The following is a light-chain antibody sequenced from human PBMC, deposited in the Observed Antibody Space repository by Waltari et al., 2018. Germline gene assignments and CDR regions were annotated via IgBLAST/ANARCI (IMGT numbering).Light chain of an antibody. Sequence: QSALTQPPSASGSPGQSVTISCTGTSSDVGGYNYVSWYQQHPGKAPKLMIYEVSQRPSGVPERFSGSKSGNAASLTASGLQAEDEADYYCSAYAGSNVYVFGTGTKVTVL. J-gene: IGLJ1*01. V-gene: IGLV2-8*01. CDR3: SAYAGSNVYV. CDR1: SSDVGGYNY. CDR2: EVS.